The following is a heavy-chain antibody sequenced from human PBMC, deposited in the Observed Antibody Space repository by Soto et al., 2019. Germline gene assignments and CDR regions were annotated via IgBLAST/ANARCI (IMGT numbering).Heavy chain of an antibody. Sequence: PGGSLRLSCAASGFTFSSYAMNWVRQAPGKGLEWDSGISASGGGTYYADSVKGRITISRDNSKNTVYVQMNSLTAEDTAVYYCAKGSYYASRIDYNNLDYWGQGTVVTVSS. CDR2: ISASGGGT. CDR1: GFTFSSYA. D-gene: IGHD3-10*01. J-gene: IGHJ4*02. V-gene: IGHV3-23*01. CDR3: AKGSYYASRIDYNNLDY.